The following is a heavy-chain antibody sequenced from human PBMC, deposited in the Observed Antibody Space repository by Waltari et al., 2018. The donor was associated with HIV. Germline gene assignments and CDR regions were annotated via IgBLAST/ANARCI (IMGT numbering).Heavy chain of an antibody. CDR3: ASTYYDLLEGWYFDF. CDR2: ISHSGTT. D-gene: IGHD3-3*01. CDR1: DYSNTSGYY. J-gene: IGHJ4*02. V-gene: IGHV4-38-2*02. Sequence: QVQLQESGPGLVKPSETLSLTCSVSDYSNTSGYYWGWIRQSPGRGLEWIGSISHSGTTVYSPSLKSRITLFRNTSKNQFFLKLTSATAADTAVYYCASTYYDLLEGWYFDFWGQGRLVTVSS.